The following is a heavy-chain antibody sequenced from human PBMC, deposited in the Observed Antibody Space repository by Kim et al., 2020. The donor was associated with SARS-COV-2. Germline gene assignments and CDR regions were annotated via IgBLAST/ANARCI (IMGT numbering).Heavy chain of an antibody. J-gene: IGHJ5*02. Sequence: YAASGKGRFTISRENAKNSLYLQMNSLRAEDTAVYYCAMIVSSSWYGFDPWGQGTLVTVSS. CDR3: AMIVSSSWYGFDP. D-gene: IGHD6-13*01. V-gene: IGHV3-21*01.